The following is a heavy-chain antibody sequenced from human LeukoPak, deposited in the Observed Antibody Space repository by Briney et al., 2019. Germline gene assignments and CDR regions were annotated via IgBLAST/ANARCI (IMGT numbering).Heavy chain of an antibody. CDR3: ARSGGSSSGSLGLWYSDI. J-gene: IGHJ3*02. D-gene: IGHD6-19*01. CDR2: IYSSGSF. V-gene: IGHV4-61*10. Sequence: SETLSLTCTVSGGSVSSGSYFWTWIRQPAGRGLEWIGHIYSSGSFKYNPSLKSRVTMSIDTSKNQLSLKLNSVTAADTAVYYCARSGGSSSGSLGLWYSDIWGQGTMVTVSS. CDR1: GGSVSSGSYF.